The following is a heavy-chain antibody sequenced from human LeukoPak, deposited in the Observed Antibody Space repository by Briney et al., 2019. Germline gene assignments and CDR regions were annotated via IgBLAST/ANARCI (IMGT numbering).Heavy chain of an antibody. CDR3: ARDFSNGYFRHLDF. D-gene: IGHD3-22*01. CDR2: ISWKSNNI. J-gene: IGHJ4*02. CDR1: GFTFEDHA. V-gene: IGHV3-9*01. Sequence: GGSLRLSCVTSGFTFEDHAMHWVRQGPGKGLEWLAGISWKSNNIIYADSVRGRVTISRDNAKNSLFLQMNSLGVEDTALYYCARDFSNGYFRHLDFWGRGTQVTVSS.